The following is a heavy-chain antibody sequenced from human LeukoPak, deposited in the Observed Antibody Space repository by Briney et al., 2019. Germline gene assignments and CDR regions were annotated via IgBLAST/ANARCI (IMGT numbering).Heavy chain of an antibody. D-gene: IGHD3-22*01. CDR3: AREAKDSSGYYYSRGDY. J-gene: IGHJ4*02. CDR2: ISAYNGNT. V-gene: IGHV1-18*01. CDR1: GYTFTSYG. Sequence: GASVKVSCKASGYTFTSYGISWVRQAPGQGLEWMGWISAYNGNTNYAQKFRGRVTMTTDTSTNTAHMELGSLISDDTAVYYCAREAKDSSGYYYSRGDYWGQGTLVTVSS.